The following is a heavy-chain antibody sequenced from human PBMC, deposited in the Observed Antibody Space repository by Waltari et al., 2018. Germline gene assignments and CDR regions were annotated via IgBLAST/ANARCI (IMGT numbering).Heavy chain of an antibody. CDR1: VLTVSRNY. CDR2: IDGVGST. D-gene: IGHD1-1*01. Sequence: EVQLVETGGGLIQPGGYLRLCCAASVLTVSRNYMSWVSQAHGWGLEWVSIIDGVGSTYFADSVKGRFTISRDDSKNMVYLQMNSLRAEYTALYYCARGLVPYGTGWSMWCQGTMVTVSS. CDR3: ARGLVPYGTGWSM. J-gene: IGHJ3*02. V-gene: IGHV3-53*02.